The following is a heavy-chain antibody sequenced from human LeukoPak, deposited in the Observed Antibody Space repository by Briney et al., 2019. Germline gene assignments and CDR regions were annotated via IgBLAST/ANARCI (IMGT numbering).Heavy chain of an antibody. J-gene: IGHJ4*02. D-gene: IGHD5-12*01. CDR3: ARDSGYNAFDY. Sequence: GGSLRLSCAASGFTFSTYWMYWVRQAPGKGLEWVANINQDGSEKNYVDSVKGRFTISRDNAKNSLYLQMNSLRAEDTAMYYCARDSGYNAFDYWGQGTLVTVSS. V-gene: IGHV3-7*05. CDR2: INQDGSEK. CDR1: GFTFSTYW.